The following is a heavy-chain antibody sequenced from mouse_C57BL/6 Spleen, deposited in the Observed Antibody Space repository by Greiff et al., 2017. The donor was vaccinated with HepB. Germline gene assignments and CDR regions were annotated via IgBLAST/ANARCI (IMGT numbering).Heavy chain of an antibody. Sequence: EVQLQQSGPELVKPGASVKISCKASGYTFTDYYMNWVKQSHGKSLEWIGDINPNNGGTSYNQKFKGKATLTVDKSSITAYMELRSLTSEDSAVYYCARAAQGRDYAMDYWGQGTSVTVSS. V-gene: IGHV1-26*01. J-gene: IGHJ4*01. CDR1: GYTFTDYY. CDR2: INPNNGGT. CDR3: ARAAQGRDYAMDY. D-gene: IGHD3-2*02.